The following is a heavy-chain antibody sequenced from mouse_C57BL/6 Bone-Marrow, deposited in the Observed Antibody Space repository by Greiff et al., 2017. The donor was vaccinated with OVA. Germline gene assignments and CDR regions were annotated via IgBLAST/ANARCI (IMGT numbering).Heavy chain of an antibody. CDR3: AIPLIYYYGSSHWYFDV. D-gene: IGHD1-1*01. CDR1: GYTFTSYW. Sequence: QVHVKQPGAELVKPGASVKVSCKASGYTFTSYWMHWVKQRPGQGLEWIGRIHPSDSDTNYNQKFKGKATLTVDKSSSTAYMQLSSLTSEDSAVYYCAIPLIYYYGSSHWYFDVWGTGTTVTVSS. CDR2: IHPSDSDT. J-gene: IGHJ1*03. V-gene: IGHV1-74*01.